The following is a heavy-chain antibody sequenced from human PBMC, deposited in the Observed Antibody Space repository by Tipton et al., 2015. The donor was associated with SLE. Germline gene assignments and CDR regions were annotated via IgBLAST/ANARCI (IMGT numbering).Heavy chain of an antibody. Sequence: TLSLTCAVSGGSISSSNWWSWVRQPPGKGLEWIGEINHSGSTNYNPSLKSRVTISVDTSKSQFSLKLSSVTAADTAVYYCARDCMVRGVRAFDIWGQGTMVTVSS. CDR1: GGSISSSNW. J-gene: IGHJ3*02. V-gene: IGHV4-4*02. CDR3: ARDCMVRGVRAFDI. CDR2: INHSGST. D-gene: IGHD3-10*01.